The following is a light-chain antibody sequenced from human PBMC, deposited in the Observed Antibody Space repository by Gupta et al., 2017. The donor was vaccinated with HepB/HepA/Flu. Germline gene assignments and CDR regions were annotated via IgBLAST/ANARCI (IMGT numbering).Light chain of an antibody. V-gene: IGKV1-5*03. J-gene: IGKJ3*01. CDR3: QQYDGYPFT. Sequence: DFQLAQPPSTLSTSVGDRVTITCRASQSVNSWLAWYQQKPGQAPKLLIYQASTLESGVPSRFSGRGSGTEFTLTISSLQPDDFATYYCQQYDGYPFTFGPGTKVDIK. CDR1: QSVNSW. CDR2: QAS.